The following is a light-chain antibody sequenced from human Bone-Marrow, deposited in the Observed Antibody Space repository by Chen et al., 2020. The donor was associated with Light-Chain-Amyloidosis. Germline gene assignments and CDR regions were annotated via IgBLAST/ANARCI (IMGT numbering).Light chain of an antibody. Sequence: SYVLTQPPSVSVAPGKPARITCGGNNIVSKSVRWYQQKPGQAPVLVVYDDSDRPSGIPERFSGSNSGNTATLTISRVEAGDEADYYCQVWDSSSDHVVFGGGTKLTVL. J-gene: IGLJ2*01. CDR1: NIVSKS. CDR3: QVWDSSSDHVV. V-gene: IGLV3-21*03. CDR2: DDS.